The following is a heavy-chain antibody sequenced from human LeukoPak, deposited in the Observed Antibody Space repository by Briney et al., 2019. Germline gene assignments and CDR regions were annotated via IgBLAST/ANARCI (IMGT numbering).Heavy chain of an antibody. Sequence: SETLSLTCTVSGGSISSYYWSWIRQPPRKGLEWIGYIYYSGSTNYNPSLECRVTISVDTSKNQFSLKLNSVTAADTAMYYCARWYSSSSRAFDIWGQGTVVTVSS. CDR1: GGSISSYY. V-gene: IGHV4-59*01. CDR2: IYYSGST. CDR3: ARWYSSSSRAFDI. J-gene: IGHJ3*02. D-gene: IGHD6-6*01.